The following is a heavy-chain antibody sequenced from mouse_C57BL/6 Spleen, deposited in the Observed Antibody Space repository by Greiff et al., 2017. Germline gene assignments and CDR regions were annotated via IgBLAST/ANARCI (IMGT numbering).Heavy chain of an antibody. CDR1: GFTFSDYY. V-gene: IGHV5-16*01. Sequence: EVQLVESEGGLVQPGSSMKLSCTASGFTFSDYYMAWVRQVPEKGLEWVANINYDGSSTYYLDSLKSRFIISRDNAKNILYLQMSSLKSDDTATYYCAREGYYYGSRGGYFDYWGQGTTLTVSS. CDR3: AREGYYYGSRGGYFDY. J-gene: IGHJ2*01. CDR2: INYDGSST. D-gene: IGHD1-1*01.